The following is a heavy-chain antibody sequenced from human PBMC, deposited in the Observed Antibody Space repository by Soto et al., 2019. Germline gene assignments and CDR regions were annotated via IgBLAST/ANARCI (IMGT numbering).Heavy chain of an antibody. CDR3: AIDGGNHPGGIDY. Sequence: QVQLVQSGAEVKTPGSSVKVSCKASGGTFSSYSINWVRQAPGQGLEWMGEIIPIFGTANYAQKFQGRVTITADESKSTDYMEPSSLRSDDTAVYYCAIDGGNHPGGIDYWGQGTLVTVYS. V-gene: IGHV1-69*01. CDR1: GGTFSSYS. D-gene: IGHD1-26*01. J-gene: IGHJ4*02. CDR2: IIPIFGTA.